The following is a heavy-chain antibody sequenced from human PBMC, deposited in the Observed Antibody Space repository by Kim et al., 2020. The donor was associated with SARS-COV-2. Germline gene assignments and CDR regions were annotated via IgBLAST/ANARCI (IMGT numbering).Heavy chain of an antibody. D-gene: IGHD3-10*01. CDR3: ARGNYYESVSLSDYYNGMDV. Sequence: GGSLRLSCAASGLSFDDSAMNWVRQAPGKWLEWVAVISYDGRNKEYADSVKGRFSISRDNSKTTLSLQMNSLRVEDTAVYYCARGNYYESVSLSDYYNGMDVWGQGTTVTVSS. V-gene: IGHV3-30-3*01. CDR2: ISYDGRNK. J-gene: IGHJ6*01. CDR1: GLSFDDSA.